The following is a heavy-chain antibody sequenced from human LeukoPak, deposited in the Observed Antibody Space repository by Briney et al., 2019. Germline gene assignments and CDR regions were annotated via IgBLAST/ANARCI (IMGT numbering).Heavy chain of an antibody. J-gene: IGHJ5*02. CDR1: GFTFSSYE. D-gene: IGHD3-10*01. CDR3: ARFGDTMVRGVIVYDWFDP. CDR2: IGSSGSTI. Sequence: GGSLRLSCAASGFTFSSYEMNWVRQAPGKGLEWVSYIGSSGSTIYYADSVKGRFTISRDNAKNSLYLQMNSLRAEDTALYYCARFGDTMVRGVIVYDWFDPWGQGTLVTVSS. V-gene: IGHV3-48*03.